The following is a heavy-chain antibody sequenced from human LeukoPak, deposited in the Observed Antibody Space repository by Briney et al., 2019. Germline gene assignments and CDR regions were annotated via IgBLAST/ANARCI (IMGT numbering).Heavy chain of an antibody. D-gene: IGHD5-12*01. V-gene: IGHV4-39*01. CDR3: ARGGRLRVRAPDY. CDR1: GGSISSSSYY. CDR2: IYYSGST. Sequence: SETLSLTCTVSGGSISSSSYYWGWIRQPPGKGLEWIGSIYYSGSTYYNPSLKSRVTISVDTSKNQFSLKLSSVTAADTAVYYCARGGRLRVRAPDYWGQGTLVTVSS. J-gene: IGHJ4*02.